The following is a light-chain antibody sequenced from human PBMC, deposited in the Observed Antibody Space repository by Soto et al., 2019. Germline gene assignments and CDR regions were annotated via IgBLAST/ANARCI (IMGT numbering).Light chain of an antibody. Sequence: DIQIAHSPSSLSASVGERVTITWRASQSISSYLNLYQQKPGKAPKLLIYAASSLQSGVPSRFSGSGSGTDFTLTISSLQPEDFATYYCQQSYNTPRTFGQGTKVDI. CDR2: AAS. CDR3: QQSYNTPRT. V-gene: IGKV1-39*01. CDR1: QSISSY. J-gene: IGKJ1*01.